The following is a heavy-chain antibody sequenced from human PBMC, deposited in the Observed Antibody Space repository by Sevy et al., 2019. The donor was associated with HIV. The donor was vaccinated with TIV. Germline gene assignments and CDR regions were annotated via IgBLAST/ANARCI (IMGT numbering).Heavy chain of an antibody. CDR3: ARNGGYADYGMDV. D-gene: IGHD5-12*01. V-gene: IGHV3-48*01. CDR1: GFTFSTYS. J-gene: IGHJ6*02. CDR2: ISSSGDTI. Sequence: GGSLRLSCAASGFTFSTYSLNWVRQAPGKGLEWLSYISSSGDTIYTDSVGGRFTSSRDNAKSSLYLQMDSLRAEDTAVYYCARNGGYADYGMDVWGQGATVTVSS.